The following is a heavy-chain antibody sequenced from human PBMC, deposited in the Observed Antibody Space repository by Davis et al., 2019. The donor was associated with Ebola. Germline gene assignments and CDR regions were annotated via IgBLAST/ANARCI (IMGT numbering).Heavy chain of an antibody. Sequence: SETLSLTCAVSGDSISSRNWWSWVRQFPGKGLEWIGEIYHSGSTNYNPSLKSRVTISLDKSKNQFSLKLTSVTAADTAVYYCASGYCSGGSCYNYYYGMDVWGKGATVTVSS. J-gene: IGHJ6*04. CDR1: GDSISSRNW. D-gene: IGHD2-15*01. V-gene: IGHV4-4*02. CDR3: ASGYCSGGSCYNYYYGMDV. CDR2: IYHSGST.